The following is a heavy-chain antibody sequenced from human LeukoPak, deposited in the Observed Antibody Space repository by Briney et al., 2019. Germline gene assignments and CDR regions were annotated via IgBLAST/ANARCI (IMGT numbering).Heavy chain of an antibody. V-gene: IGHV3-21*01. CDR3: ARSPVDTVMVMGDY. J-gene: IGHJ4*02. CDR1: GFTFSSYS. D-gene: IGHD5-18*01. Sequence: TGGSLRLSCAASGFTFSSYSMNWVRQAPGKGLEWVSSISSSSSYIYYADSVKGRFTISRDNAKNSLYLQMNSLRAEDTAVYYCARSPVDTVMVMGDYWGQGTLVTVSS. CDR2: ISSSSSYI.